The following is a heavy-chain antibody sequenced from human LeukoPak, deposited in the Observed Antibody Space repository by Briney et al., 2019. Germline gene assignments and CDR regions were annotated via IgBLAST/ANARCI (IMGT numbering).Heavy chain of an antibody. D-gene: IGHD3-22*01. Sequence: GSSVKVSCKASGGTFSSYAISWVRQAPGQGLEWMGRIIPILGIANYAQKFQGRVTITADKSTSTAYMELSSLRSEDTAVYYCASGESSGYYLDYYYYGTDVWGQGTTVTVSS. V-gene: IGHV1-69*04. CDR2: IIPILGIA. CDR3: ASGESSGYYLDYYYYGTDV. J-gene: IGHJ6*02. CDR1: GGTFSSYA.